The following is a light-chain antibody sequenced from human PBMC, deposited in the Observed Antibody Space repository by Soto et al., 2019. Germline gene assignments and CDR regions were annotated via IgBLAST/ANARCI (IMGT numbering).Light chain of an antibody. CDR3: CSYAGDVV. Sequence: QSALTQPASVSGSPGQSITIYCTGIGSDVGNYNPVSWYQQHPGKAPKLIVYAGSMRPSGVSNRFSGANSGNTASLTISGLQAEDEADYYCCSYAGDVVFGGGTKLTVL. CDR2: AGS. V-gene: IGLV2-23*01. J-gene: IGLJ2*01. CDR1: GSDVGNYNP.